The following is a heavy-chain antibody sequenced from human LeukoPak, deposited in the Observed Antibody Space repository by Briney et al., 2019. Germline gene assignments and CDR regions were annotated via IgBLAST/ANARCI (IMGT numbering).Heavy chain of an antibody. Sequence: ASVKVSCKASGYTFTGYYMHWVRQAPGQGLEWMGWINPNSGGTNYAQKFQGRVTMTRDTSISTAYMELRSLRSDDTAVYYCARSAVYSSSWSHYDYWGQGTLVTVSS. CDR2: INPNSGGT. CDR1: GYTFTGYY. J-gene: IGHJ4*02. D-gene: IGHD6-13*01. V-gene: IGHV1-2*02. CDR3: ARSAVYSSSWSHYDY.